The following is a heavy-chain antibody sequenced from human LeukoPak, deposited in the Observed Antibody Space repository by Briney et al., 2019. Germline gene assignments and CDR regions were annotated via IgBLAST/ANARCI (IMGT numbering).Heavy chain of an antibody. V-gene: IGHV5-51*01. CDR1: GYSFTCYW. CDR3: GRHIAAASAEI. D-gene: IGHD6-13*01. J-gene: IGHJ4*02. CDR2: IYPGGSDT. Sequence: GEAQKISYKGSGYSFTCYWIGWVRQMPGKGLEWMGIIYPGGSDTRYSPSFQGQVTISADKSISTAYLQWSRRKASDTAMYYSGRHIAAASAEIWGQGTLVTVS.